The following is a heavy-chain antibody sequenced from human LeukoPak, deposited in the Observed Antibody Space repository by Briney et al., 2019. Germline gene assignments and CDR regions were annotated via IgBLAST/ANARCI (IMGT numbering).Heavy chain of an antibody. Sequence: PGGSLRLSCAASGFTFSSYGMHWVRQAPGKGLEWVAVIWYDGSNKYYADSVKGRFTISRDNSKNTLYLQMNSLRAEDTAVYYCARGEKYYDFWSGYPKIPNWFDPWGQGTLVTVSS. J-gene: IGHJ5*02. CDR1: GFTFSSYG. CDR3: ARGEKYYDFWSGYPKIPNWFDP. CDR2: IWYDGSNK. D-gene: IGHD3-3*01. V-gene: IGHV3-33*01.